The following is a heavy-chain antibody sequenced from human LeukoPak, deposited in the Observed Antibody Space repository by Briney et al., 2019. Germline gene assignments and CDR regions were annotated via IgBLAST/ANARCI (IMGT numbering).Heavy chain of an antibody. CDR3: AAADSSGCDY. V-gene: IGHV4-59*08. CDR1: GGSISSYY. J-gene: IGHJ4*02. D-gene: IGHD3-22*01. Sequence: PSETLPLTCTVSGGSISSYYWSWIRQPPGKGLEWIGYIYYSGSTNYNPSLKSRVTISVDTSKNQFSLKLSSVTAADTAVYYCAAADSSGCDYWGQGTLVTVSS. CDR2: IYYSGST.